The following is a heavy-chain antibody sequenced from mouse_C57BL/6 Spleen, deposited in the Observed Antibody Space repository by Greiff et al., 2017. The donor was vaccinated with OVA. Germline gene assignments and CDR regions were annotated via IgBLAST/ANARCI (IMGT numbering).Heavy chain of an antibody. D-gene: IGHD1-1*01. CDR2: IYPSDSET. CDR3: ARSPSYYYGSSSFDY. V-gene: IGHV1-61*01. J-gene: IGHJ2*01. CDR1: GYTFTSYW. Sequence: QVQLQQPGAELVRPGSSVKLSCKASGYTFTSYWMDWVKQRPGQGLEWIGNIYPSDSETHYNQKFKDKATLTVDKSSSTAYMQLSSLTSEDSAVYYCARSPSYYYGSSSFDYWGQGTTLTVSS.